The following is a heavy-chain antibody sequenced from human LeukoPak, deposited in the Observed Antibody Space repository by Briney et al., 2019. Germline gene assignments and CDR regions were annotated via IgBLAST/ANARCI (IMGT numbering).Heavy chain of an antibody. J-gene: IGHJ4*02. CDR1: GGSISSSSYY. CDR3: ARESMVRGIRYFDY. D-gene: IGHD3-10*01. Sequence: SETLSLTCTVSGGSISSSSYYWGWIRQPPGTGLEWIGYIYYSGSTYYNPSLKSRVTISVDTSKNQFSLKLSSVTAADTAVYYCARESMVRGIRYFDYWGQGTLVTVSS. CDR2: IYYSGST. V-gene: IGHV4-31*03.